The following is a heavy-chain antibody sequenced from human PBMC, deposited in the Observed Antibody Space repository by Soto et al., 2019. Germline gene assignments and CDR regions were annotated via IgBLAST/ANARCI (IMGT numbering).Heavy chain of an antibody. CDR2: TNPGGST. CDR1: GGSFSGYG. D-gene: IGHD3-10*01. Sequence: SETLCLTWAVYGGSFSGYGWSWIRQPPGKGLEWIGETNPGGSTNYNPSLKSRVTISVDTSKNQFSLKLSSVTAADTAVYYCARGDYYYGSGSYKAYFDYWGQGTLVTVSS. V-gene: IGHV4-34*01. J-gene: IGHJ4*02. CDR3: ARGDYYYGSGSYKAYFDY.